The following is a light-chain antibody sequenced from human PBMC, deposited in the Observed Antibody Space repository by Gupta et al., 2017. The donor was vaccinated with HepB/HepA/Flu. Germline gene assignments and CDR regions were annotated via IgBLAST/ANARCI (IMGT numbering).Light chain of an antibody. V-gene: IGLV3-21*02. CDR1: NIGSKN. J-gene: IGLJ3*02. CDR3: QVWESFCDHHWV. Sequence: SYVLTQPPSVSVSPGETARIAWGGKNIGSKNVHWYQNKPGQAPVLVVHDASDRPSGIPERFSGSNSGHAATLTISRVEAGDEADYYCQVWESFCDHHWVFGGGTKLTVL. CDR2: DAS.